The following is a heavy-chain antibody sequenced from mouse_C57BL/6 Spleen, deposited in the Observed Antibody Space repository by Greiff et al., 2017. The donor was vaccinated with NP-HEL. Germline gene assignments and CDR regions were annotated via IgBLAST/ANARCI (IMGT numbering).Heavy chain of an antibody. J-gene: IGHJ2*01. CDR2: INPNNGGT. Sequence: VQLQQSGPELVKPGASVKISCKASGYTFTDYYMNWVKQSHGKSLEWIGDINPNNGGTSYNQKFKGKATLTVDKSSSTAYMELRSLTSEDSAVYYCARVGYDFLFDYWGQGTTLTVSS. CDR1: GYTFTDYY. CDR3: ARVGYDFLFDY. D-gene: IGHD2-4*01. V-gene: IGHV1-26*01.